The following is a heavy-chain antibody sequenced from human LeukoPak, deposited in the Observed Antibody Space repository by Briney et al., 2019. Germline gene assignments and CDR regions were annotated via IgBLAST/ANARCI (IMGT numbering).Heavy chain of an antibody. D-gene: IGHD4-11*01. J-gene: IGHJ4*02. CDR3: ARLSTVTTSFDY. Sequence: SETLSLTCTVSGGSVSSSNWWSWVRQPPGKGLEWIGEIHHSVITNYNPSLKSRVTISVDKSKNQFSLKLSSVTAADTAVYYCARLSTVTTSFDYWGQGTLVTVSS. CDR2: IHHSVIT. CDR1: GGSVSSSNW. V-gene: IGHV4-4*02.